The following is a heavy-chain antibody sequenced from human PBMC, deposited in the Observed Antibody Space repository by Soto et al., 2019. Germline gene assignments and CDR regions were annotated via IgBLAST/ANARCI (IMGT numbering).Heavy chain of an antibody. CDR2: ISGSGST. D-gene: IGHD3-16*01. CDR3: AKALRFTFTSGYYMDV. V-gene: IGHV3-23*01. J-gene: IGHJ6*03. Sequence: EVQLLVSGGGLVQPGGSLRLPCAASGFTVSSYAMIWVRQAPGKGLEWVSVISGSGSTYSADSVKGRFTISRDSSKNTVYLQMNSLRAEDTAVYYCAKALRFTFTSGYYMDVWGRGTTVTVSS. CDR1: GFTVSSYA.